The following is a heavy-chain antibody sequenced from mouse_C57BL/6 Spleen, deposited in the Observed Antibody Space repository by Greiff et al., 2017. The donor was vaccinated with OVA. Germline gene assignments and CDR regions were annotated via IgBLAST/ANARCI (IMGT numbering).Heavy chain of an antibody. J-gene: IGHJ2*01. V-gene: IGHV1-50*01. CDR2: IDPSDSYT. CDR1: GYTFTSYW. CDR3: ARRSNYACDY. Sequence: QVQLQQSGAELVKPGASVKLSCKASGYTFTSYWMQWVKQRPGQGLEWIGEIDPSDSYTNYNQKFKGKATLTVDTSSSTAYMQLSSLTSEDSAVYYCARRSNYACDYWGQGTTLTVSS. D-gene: IGHD2-5*01.